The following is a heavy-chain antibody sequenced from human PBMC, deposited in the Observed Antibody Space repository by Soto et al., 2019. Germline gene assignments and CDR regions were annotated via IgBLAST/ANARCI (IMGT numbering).Heavy chain of an antibody. CDR1: GGTLSSYA. CDR3: AREASSGSDY. V-gene: IGHV1-69*13. D-gene: IGHD5-12*01. Sequence: RASVKVSCKASGGTLSSYAISWVRQAPGQGLEWMGGIIPIFGTANYAQKFQGRVTITADESTSTAYMELSSLRSGDTAVYYCAREASSGSDYWGQGTLVTVSS. CDR2: IIPIFGTA. J-gene: IGHJ4*02.